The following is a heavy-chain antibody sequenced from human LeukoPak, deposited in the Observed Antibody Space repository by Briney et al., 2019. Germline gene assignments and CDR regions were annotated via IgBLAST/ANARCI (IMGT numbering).Heavy chain of an antibody. CDR3: ARNFNHFDY. V-gene: IGHV3-30*04. CDR1: GFTFSSYA. J-gene: IGHJ4*02. Sequence: GGSLRLSCAASGFTFSSYAMHWVRQAPGKGLEWVAVISYDGRNKYYTDSVKGRFPISRDNSKNSLYLQMNSLRAEDTAVYYCARNFNHFDYWGQGTLVTVSS. CDR2: ISYDGRNK. D-gene: IGHD1-14*01.